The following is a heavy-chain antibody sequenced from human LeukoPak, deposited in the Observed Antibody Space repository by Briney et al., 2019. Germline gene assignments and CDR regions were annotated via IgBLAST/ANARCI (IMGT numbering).Heavy chain of an antibody. CDR1: GFTFSDYY. CDR2: ISSSGSTI. CDR3: ARRIAAAGLYFDY. D-gene: IGHD6-13*01. J-gene: IGHJ4*02. V-gene: IGHV3-11*04. Sequence: PGGSLRLSCAASGFTFSDYYMSWIRQAPGQGLEWVSYISSSGSTIYYADSVKGRFTISRDNAKNSLYLQMNSLRAEDTAVYYCARRIAAAGLYFDYWGQGTLVTVSS.